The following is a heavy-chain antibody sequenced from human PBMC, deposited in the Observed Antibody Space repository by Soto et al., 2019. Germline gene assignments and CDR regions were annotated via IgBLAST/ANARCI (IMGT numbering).Heavy chain of an antibody. CDR2: VSASGGST. CDR3: AKRHSSGFDY. V-gene: IGHV3-23*01. D-gene: IGHD6-19*01. CDR1: EFTFSNYA. J-gene: IGHJ4*02. Sequence: EVQLLESGGGLVQPGGSLRLSCAASEFTFSNYAMSWVRQAPGKGLEWVSAVSASGGSTYYADSVKGRFTISRDNSKDTLYLQMSSLRAEDTAVYYCAKRHSSGFDYWGQGTLVTVSS.